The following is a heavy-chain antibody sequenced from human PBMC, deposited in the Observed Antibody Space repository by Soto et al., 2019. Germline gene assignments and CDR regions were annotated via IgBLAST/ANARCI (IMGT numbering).Heavy chain of an antibody. V-gene: IGHV4-39*01. CDR1: GGSISSSSYY. Sequence: SETLSLTCXVSGGSISSSSYYWGWIRQPPGKGLEWIGSIYYSGSTYYNPSLKSRVTISVDTSKNQFSLKLSSVTAADTAVYYCARTGSNYYYYYMDVWGKGTTVTVSS. CDR2: IYYSGST. J-gene: IGHJ6*03. CDR3: ARTGSNYYYYYMDV.